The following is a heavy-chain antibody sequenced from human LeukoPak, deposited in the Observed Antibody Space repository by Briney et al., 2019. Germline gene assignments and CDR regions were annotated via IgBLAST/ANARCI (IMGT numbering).Heavy chain of an antibody. CDR3: ARQEGGAARGNFDY. J-gene: IGHJ4*02. Sequence: TSETLSLTCTVSGGSINSSSYYWGWIRQPPGKGLEWIGSIYYSGTSYYNPSLKSRVTITVDTSKNQFSLKLTSVTAADTAVYYCARQEGGAARGNFDYWGQGTLVTVSS. D-gene: IGHD6-6*01. V-gene: IGHV4-39*01. CDR2: IYYSGTS. CDR1: GGSINSSSYY.